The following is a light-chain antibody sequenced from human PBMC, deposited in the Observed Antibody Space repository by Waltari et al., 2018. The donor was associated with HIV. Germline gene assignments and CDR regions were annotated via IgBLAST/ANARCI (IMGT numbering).Light chain of an antibody. Sequence: EIVMTQSPATLPVSPGERATLSCRASQSVSSNLAWYQQKPGQPPRPLIYGASTRATGIPARFSGSGSGTEFTHTISSLQSEDFAVYYCQRYNNWPSWTFGQGTKVEIK. CDR3: QRYNNWPSWT. V-gene: IGKV3-15*01. CDR2: GAS. J-gene: IGKJ1*01. CDR1: QSVSSN.